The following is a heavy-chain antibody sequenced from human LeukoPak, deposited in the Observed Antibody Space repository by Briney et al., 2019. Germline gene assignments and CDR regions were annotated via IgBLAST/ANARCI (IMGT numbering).Heavy chain of an antibody. D-gene: IGHD6-6*01. J-gene: IGHJ4*02. Sequence: GGSLRLSCAASGFTFSSYGMHWVRQAPGKGLEGVAFIRYDGSNKYYADSVKGRFTISRDNSKNTLYLQMNSLRAEDTAVYYCANDYSSSAFGDYWGQGTLVTVSS. V-gene: IGHV3-30*02. CDR3: ANDYSSSAFGDY. CDR1: GFTFSSYG. CDR2: IRYDGSNK.